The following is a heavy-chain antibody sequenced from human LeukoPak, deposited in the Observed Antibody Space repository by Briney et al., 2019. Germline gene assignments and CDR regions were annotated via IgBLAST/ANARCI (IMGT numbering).Heavy chain of an antibody. CDR1: GFTFSSYA. Sequence: GGSLRLTCAASGFTFSSYAMTWVRQAPGRGREWVSAISGGGYDIYYADSVRGRFTTSRDNSKNTLYLQMTNLRAEDTGLYYCAKNRGPGWSFSDYWGQGTQLTVSS. CDR2: ISGGGYDI. D-gene: IGHD3-10*01. V-gene: IGHV3-23*01. J-gene: IGHJ4*02. CDR3: AKNRGPGWSFSDY.